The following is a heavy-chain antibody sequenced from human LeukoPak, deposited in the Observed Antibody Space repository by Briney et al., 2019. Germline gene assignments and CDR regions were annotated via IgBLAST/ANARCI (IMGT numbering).Heavy chain of an antibody. Sequence: GGSLRLSCAASGFSFSSYYVNWVRQAPGKGLEWVSCISSSSTYIYYADSVRGRFAISRDNAKNSLYLQMNSFRAEDTAVYYCVRENHGSFDYWGQGSLVTVSS. J-gene: IGHJ4*02. CDR1: GFSFSSYY. CDR2: ISSSSTYI. CDR3: VRENHGSFDY. D-gene: IGHD1-14*01. V-gene: IGHV3-21*01.